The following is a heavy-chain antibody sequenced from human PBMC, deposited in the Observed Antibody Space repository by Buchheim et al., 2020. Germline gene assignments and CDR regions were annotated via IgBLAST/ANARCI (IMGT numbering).Heavy chain of an antibody. CDR1: GFTFGIYW. Sequence: EVQLVESGGGVVQPGGSLRLSCAASGFTFGIYWIHWVRQDPGKGLVWVSRINNDGSSTSYADSVKGRFTISRDNAKNTLYLQMNSLKGEDTAVYYCALSSGWGYQFDYWGQGAL. D-gene: IGHD6-19*01. J-gene: IGHJ4*02. CDR2: INNDGSST. CDR3: ALSSGWGYQFDY. V-gene: IGHV3-74*01.